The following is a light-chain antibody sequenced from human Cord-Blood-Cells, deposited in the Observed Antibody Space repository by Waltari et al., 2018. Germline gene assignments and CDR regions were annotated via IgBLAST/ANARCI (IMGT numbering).Light chain of an antibody. Sequence: SYVLTQPPSVSVAPGKTASITSGGNNIGSKSVHWYQQKPGQAPVLVIYYDSDRPSGIPERFSGSNSGNTATLTISRVEAGDEADYYCQVWDSSSDHVVFGGGTKLTVL. J-gene: IGLJ2*01. V-gene: IGLV3-21*04. CDR1: NIGSKS. CDR3: QVWDSSSDHVV. CDR2: YDS.